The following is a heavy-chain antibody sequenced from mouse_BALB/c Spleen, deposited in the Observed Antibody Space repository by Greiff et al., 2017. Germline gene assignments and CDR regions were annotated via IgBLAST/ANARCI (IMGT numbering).Heavy chain of an antibody. D-gene: IGHD2-1*01. V-gene: IGHV5-17*02. CDR2: ISSGSSTI. J-gene: IGHJ4*01. Sequence: VQLQQSGGGLVQPGGSRKLSCAASGFTFSSFGMHWVRQAPEKGLEWVAYISSGSSTIYYADTVKGRFTISRDNPKNTLFLQMTSLRSEDTAMYYCARSPYGNYAMDYWGQGTSVTVSS. CDR3: ARSPYGNYAMDY. CDR1: GFTFSSFG.